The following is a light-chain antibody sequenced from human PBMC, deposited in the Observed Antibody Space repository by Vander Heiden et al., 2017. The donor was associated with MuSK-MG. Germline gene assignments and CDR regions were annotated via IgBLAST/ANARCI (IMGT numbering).Light chain of an antibody. CDR1: QAIGSW. V-gene: IGKV1-5*03. Sequence: DIQMTHSPSTLSASVGDRVSITCRASQAIGSWVAWYQHPPGKAPKLLIYEASTLQSGVPSRFSGSGSGTEFTLTISILHPDYFATFYCQQYISHSYTFGQGTKLEI. CDR3: QQYISHSYT. J-gene: IGKJ2*01. CDR2: EAS.